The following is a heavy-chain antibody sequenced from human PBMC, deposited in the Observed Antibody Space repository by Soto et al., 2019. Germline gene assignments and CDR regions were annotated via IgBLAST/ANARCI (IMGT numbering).Heavy chain of an antibody. CDR3: ASLYSYGLGSYYYYGMDV. D-gene: IGHD5-18*01. J-gene: IGHJ6*02. Sequence: SETLSLPCTVPGTSIRSSSYYWRSSRQRAVKGLEWIGSIYYSGSTYYNPSLKSRVTISVDTSKNQFSLKLSSVTAADSVVYYCASLYSYGLGSYYYYGMDVWGQGTTVT. CDR1: GTSIRSSSYY. V-gene: IGHV4-39*01. CDR2: IYYSGST.